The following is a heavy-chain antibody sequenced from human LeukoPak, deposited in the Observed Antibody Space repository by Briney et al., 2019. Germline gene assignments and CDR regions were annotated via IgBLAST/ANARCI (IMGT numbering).Heavy chain of an antibody. CDR3: ASLSEEWLDYYYMAV. D-gene: IGHD6-19*01. J-gene: IGHJ6*03. CDR1: GFTVSNYA. CDR2: ISGSGGFT. V-gene: IGHV3-23*01. Sequence: GGSLRLSCAASGFTVSNYAMSWARQAPGKGLEWVSAISGSGGFTYYTDSVTGRFTISRDNSKNTLYLQMNSLRVEDTAVYHCASLSEEWLDYYYMAVWGKGTTVTVSS.